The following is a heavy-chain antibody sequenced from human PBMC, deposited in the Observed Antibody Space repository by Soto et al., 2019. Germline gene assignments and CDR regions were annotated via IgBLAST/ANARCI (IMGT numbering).Heavy chain of an antibody. J-gene: IGHJ4*02. CDR2: ISRDGGDQ. D-gene: IGHD3-22*01. V-gene: IGHV3-30*18. CDR1: GFTLNRCG. CDR3: PKGGPPGHYDSRGPRWFDF. Sequence: QVQLVESGGGVVQPGGSLRLSCAGSGFTLNRCGMHWVRQAPGKGLEWLAVISRDGGDQYYADSVKGRCTVSRDNSKSSLDFQMNSLRSDDTDTYYCPKGGPPGHYDSRGPRWFDFWGQGALVIVSS.